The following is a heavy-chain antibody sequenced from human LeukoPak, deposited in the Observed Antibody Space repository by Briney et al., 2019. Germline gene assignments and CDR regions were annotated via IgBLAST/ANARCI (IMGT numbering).Heavy chain of an antibody. CDR3: ARQLYGSDY. Sequence: SETLSLTSAVSGVSFSTYYWSSIRHSPQKGLERIGEVNHSGYANYNPSLKSRVTISVDTSKNEFSLRLNSVTAADTAVYYCARQLYGSDYWGQGTLVTVS. D-gene: IGHD4-17*01. CDR1: GVSFSTYY. V-gene: IGHV4-34*01. CDR2: VNHSGYA. J-gene: IGHJ4*02.